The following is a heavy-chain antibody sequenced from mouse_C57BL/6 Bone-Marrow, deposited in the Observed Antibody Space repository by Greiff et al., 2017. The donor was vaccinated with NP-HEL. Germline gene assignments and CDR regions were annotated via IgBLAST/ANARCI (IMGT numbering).Heavy chain of an antibody. CDR2: IDPETGGT. D-gene: IGHD1-1*01. V-gene: IGHV1-15*01. CDR1: GYTFTDYE. Sequence: QVQLKQSGAELVRPGASVTLSCKASGYTFTDYEMHWVKQTPVHGLEWIGAIDPETGGTAYNQKFKGKAILTADKSSSTAYMELRSLTSEDSAVYYCTDDFGITTVVAFDYWGQGTTLTVSS. J-gene: IGHJ2*01. CDR3: TDDFGITTVVAFDY.